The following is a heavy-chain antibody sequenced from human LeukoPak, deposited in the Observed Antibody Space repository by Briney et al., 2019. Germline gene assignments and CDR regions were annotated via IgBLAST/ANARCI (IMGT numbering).Heavy chain of an antibody. J-gene: IGHJ4*02. CDR2: IIPIFGTA. V-gene: IGHV1-69*13. Sequence: SVKVSCKGSGGTFISYAISWVRQAPGQGLEWMGGIIPIFGTANYAQKFQGRVTITADESTSTAYMELSSLRSEDTAVYYCASLGIAAAGSDYWGQGTLVTVSS. CDR1: GGTFISYA. CDR3: ASLGIAAAGSDY. D-gene: IGHD6-13*01.